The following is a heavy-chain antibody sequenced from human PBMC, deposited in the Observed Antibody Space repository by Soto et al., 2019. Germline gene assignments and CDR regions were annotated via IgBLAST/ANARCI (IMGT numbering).Heavy chain of an antibody. Sequence: ASETLRLSCAASGFTVSNAWMSWVRQAPGKGLDWVGRIKSKTDGGTTDYAAPVKDRFTVSRDDSKSTLYLQMNSLKTEDTAVYYCATERAKYNDASGFPHDYYFDFWGQGTLVTVSS. J-gene: IGHJ4*02. CDR3: ATERAKYNDASGFPHDYYFDF. V-gene: IGHV3-15*01. CDR2: IKSKTDGGTT. CDR1: GFTVSNAW. D-gene: IGHD3-22*01.